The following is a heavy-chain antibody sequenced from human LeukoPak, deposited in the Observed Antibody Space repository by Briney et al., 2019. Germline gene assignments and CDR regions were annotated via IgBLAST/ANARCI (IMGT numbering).Heavy chain of an antibody. Sequence: GESLKISCKGSGYSFASYWIAWVRQMPGKGLEWMGIIYPGDSDTTYSPSFQGQVTISADTSISTAYLQWSGLKASDTAMYYCARLYYYDSSGYYNGNYWGQETLVTVSS. V-gene: IGHV5-51*01. CDR2: IYPGDSDT. J-gene: IGHJ4*02. CDR1: GYSFASYW. D-gene: IGHD3-22*01. CDR3: ARLYYYDSSGYYNGNY.